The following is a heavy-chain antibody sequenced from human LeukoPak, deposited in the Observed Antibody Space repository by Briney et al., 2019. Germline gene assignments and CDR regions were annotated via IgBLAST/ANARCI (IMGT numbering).Heavy chain of an antibody. J-gene: IGHJ5*02. Sequence: PGGSLRLSCAASGFTFSSYEMNWVRQAPGKGLEWVSYISSSGSTIYYADSVKGRFTISRDNAKNSLYLQMNSLRAEDTAVYYCARARKQGNNWFDPWGEGTVVTVSS. CDR3: ARARKQGNNWFDP. CDR2: ISSSGSTI. CDR1: GFTFSSYE. V-gene: IGHV3-48*03.